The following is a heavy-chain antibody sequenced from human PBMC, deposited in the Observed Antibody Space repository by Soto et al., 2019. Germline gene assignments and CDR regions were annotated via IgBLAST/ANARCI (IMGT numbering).Heavy chain of an antibody. J-gene: IGHJ5*02. CDR2: IYWDDDK. D-gene: IGHD6-13*01. Sequence: QITLKVSGPTLVIPTQTLTLTCTFPGLSLSTSGVGVGWIRQPPGKALEWLAFIYWDDDKRYSPSLSSRLNITKDTSKNQVVLTMTNIDPVDTATYYCAHRRPDSSNWNTGWFDPWGQGTLVTVSS. CDR3: AHRRPDSSNWNTGWFDP. CDR1: GLSLSTSGVG. V-gene: IGHV2-5*02.